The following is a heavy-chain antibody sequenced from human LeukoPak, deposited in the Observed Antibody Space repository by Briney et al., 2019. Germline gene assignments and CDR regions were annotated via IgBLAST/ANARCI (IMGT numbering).Heavy chain of an antibody. J-gene: IGHJ4*02. V-gene: IGHV4-59*01. CDR3: ARDSGSYPYYFDY. CDR1: GGSISSSY. CDR2: IYYRGST. Sequence: SETLSLTCTVSGGSISSSYGSWIRQPPGKGLEGIGYIYYRGSTNYNPSLKSRVTISVDTSKNQFSLHPSTVTAADTAVYYCARDSGSYPYYFDYWGQGTLVTVSS. D-gene: IGHD1-26*01.